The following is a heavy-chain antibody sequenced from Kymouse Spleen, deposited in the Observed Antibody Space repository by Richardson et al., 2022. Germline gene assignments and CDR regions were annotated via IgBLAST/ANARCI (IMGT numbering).Heavy chain of an antibody. V-gene: IGHV4-34*01. J-gene: IGHJ3*02. Sequence: QVQLQQWGAGLLKPSETLSLTCAVYGGSFSGYYWSWIRQPPGKGLEWIGEINHSGSTNYNPSLKSRVTISVDTSKNQFSLKLSSVTAADTAVYYCASMVRGVDDAFDIWGQGTMVTVSS. CDR3: ASMVRGVDDAFDI. D-gene: IGHD3-10*01. CDR1: GGSFSGYY. CDR2: INHSGST.